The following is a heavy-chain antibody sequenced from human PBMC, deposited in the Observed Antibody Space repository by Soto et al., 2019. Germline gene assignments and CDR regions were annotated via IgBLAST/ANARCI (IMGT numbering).Heavy chain of an antibody. CDR3: ARNIVVVPAAGGMDV. Sequence: SVKVSCKAPGGTFSSYAIRWVRQAPGQGLEWMGGIIPLFGTANYAQKFQGRVTITADESTSTAYMGLSSLRTEDTAVYYCARNIVVVPAAGGMDVWGQGTTVTVSS. J-gene: IGHJ6*02. CDR2: IIPLFGTA. CDR1: GGTFSSYA. D-gene: IGHD2-2*01. V-gene: IGHV1-69*13.